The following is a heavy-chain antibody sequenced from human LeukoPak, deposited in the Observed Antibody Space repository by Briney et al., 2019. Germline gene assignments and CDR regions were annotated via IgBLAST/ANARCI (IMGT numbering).Heavy chain of an antibody. CDR2: ISSSGST. V-gene: IGHV4-61*02. CDR3: ARRGGAHAFDI. J-gene: IGHJ3*02. CDR1: GDSISSGDYY. Sequence: SETLSLTCTVSGDSISSGDYYWSWIRQPAGKGLEWIGRISSSGSTNYNPSLKSRVTISVDTSKNQFSLKLSSVTAADTAVYYCARRGGAHAFDIWGQGTMVTVSS.